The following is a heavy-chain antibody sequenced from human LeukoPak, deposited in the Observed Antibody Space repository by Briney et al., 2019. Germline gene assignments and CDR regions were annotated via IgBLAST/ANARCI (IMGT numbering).Heavy chain of an antibody. Sequence: GGSLRLSCAGSGFNFNNSGMDWVRQAPGKGLEWVAVISFDGKNQHYAGSVKGRFTTSRDNSNNTVYLQMNSLRPEDTAVYYCAKDLPAETKMGGFDFWGQGALVTISS. D-gene: IGHD4-11*01. CDR3: AKDLPAETKMGGFDF. V-gene: IGHV3-30*18. CDR1: GFNFNNSG. J-gene: IGHJ4*02. CDR2: ISFDGKNQ.